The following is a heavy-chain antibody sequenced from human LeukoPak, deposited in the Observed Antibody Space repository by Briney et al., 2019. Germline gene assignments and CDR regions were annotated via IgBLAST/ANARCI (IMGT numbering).Heavy chain of an antibody. V-gene: IGHV1-2*02. D-gene: IGHD3-10*01. Sequence: ASVTVSCKASGYTFNGYYIHWVRQAPGQGLEWMGWINPNSGGTNYAQKFQGRVTMTRDTSIRTVYMELSRLRSDDTAIYYCAAGCYYSFLVSWGQGTLVTVSS. J-gene: IGHJ5*02. CDR2: INPNSGGT. CDR3: AAGCYYSFLVS. CDR1: GYTFNGYY.